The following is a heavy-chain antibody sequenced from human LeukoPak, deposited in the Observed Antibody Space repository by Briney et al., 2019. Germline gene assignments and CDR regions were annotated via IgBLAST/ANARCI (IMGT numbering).Heavy chain of an antibody. D-gene: IGHD2-15*01. CDR1: GFTFSSYA. Sequence: GGSLRLSCSASGFTFSSYAMHWVRQAPGKGLEYVSTINSHGGSTYYADSVRDRFTISRDNSKNTLYLQMSSLRSDDTAVYYCVKATLGYCSGGTCSADYWGQGTLVTVSS. J-gene: IGHJ4*02. V-gene: IGHV3-64D*06. CDR3: VKATLGYCSGGTCSADY. CDR2: INSHGGST.